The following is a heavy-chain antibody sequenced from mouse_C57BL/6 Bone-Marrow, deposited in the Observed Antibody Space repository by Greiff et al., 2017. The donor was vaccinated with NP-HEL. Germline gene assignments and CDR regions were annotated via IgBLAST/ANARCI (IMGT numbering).Heavy chain of an antibody. V-gene: IGHV5-17*01. CDR2: ISSGSSTI. CDR1: GFTFSDYG. J-gene: IGHJ3*01. CDR3: ARKYFAY. D-gene: IGHD5-1-1*01. Sequence: DVQLVESGGGLVKPGGSLKLSCAASGFTFSDYGMHWVRQAPEKGLEWVAYISSGSSTIYYADTVKGRFTISRDNAKNTLFLQMTSLRSEDTAMYYCARKYFAYWGQGTLVTVSA.